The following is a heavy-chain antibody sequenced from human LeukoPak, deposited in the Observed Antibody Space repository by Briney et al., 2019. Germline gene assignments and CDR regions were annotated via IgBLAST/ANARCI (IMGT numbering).Heavy chain of an antibody. V-gene: IGHV1-24*01. Sequence: AAAKLSCKVSGYNRTELCMRVVLDGPGKGQEKMGGFDPEDGETIYAQKFQGRVTMTEDTSTDTAYMELSSLRSEDTAVYYCATDGYCSGGSCYRSYYCGMDVWGKGTTVTVSS. J-gene: IGHJ6*04. D-gene: IGHD2-15*01. CDR1: GYNRTELC. CDR2: FDPEDGET. CDR3: ATDGYCSGGSCYRSYYCGMDV.